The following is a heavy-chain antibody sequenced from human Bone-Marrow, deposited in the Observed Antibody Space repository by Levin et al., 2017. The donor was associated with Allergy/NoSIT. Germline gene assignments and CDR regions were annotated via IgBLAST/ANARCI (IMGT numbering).Heavy chain of an antibody. CDR3: APTDGPFDY. CDR2: IRTTSEGGTT. J-gene: IGHJ4*02. Sequence: GGSLRLSCRGSGFNFGESDVTWVRQAPGKGLEWVGFIRTTSEGGTTELVASVQGRFTISRDDSQSIAYLQMDSLEIEDTAVYYCAPTDGPFDYWGQGTLVTVSS. CDR1: GFNFGESD. V-gene: IGHV3-49*04.